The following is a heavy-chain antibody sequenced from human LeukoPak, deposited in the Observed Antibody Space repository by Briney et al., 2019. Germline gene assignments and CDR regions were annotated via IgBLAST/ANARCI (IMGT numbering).Heavy chain of an antibody. D-gene: IGHD3-10*01. J-gene: IGHJ4*02. CDR1: GFTFSSYA. Sequence: PGGSLRLSCAASGFTFSSYAMSWVRQAPGKGLEWVSAISGSGGSTYYADSVKGRFTISRDNSKNTLYLQMNSLRAEDTAVYYCVKARPYYGSGSYPFDYWGQGTLVTVSS. CDR2: ISGSGGST. V-gene: IGHV3-23*01. CDR3: VKARPYYGSGSYPFDY.